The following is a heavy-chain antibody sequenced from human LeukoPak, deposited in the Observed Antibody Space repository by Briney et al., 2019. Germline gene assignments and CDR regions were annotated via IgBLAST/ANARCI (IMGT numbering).Heavy chain of an antibody. CDR2: INPNSGGT. V-gene: IGHV1-2*02. Sequence: ASVKVSCKASGGTFTAYYMHWVRQAPGQGLEWMGWINPNSGGTNYAQKFQGRVTMTRDTSISTAYMELSRLRSDDTAVYYCVRDRVVVPAAFDYWGQGTLVTVSS. CDR3: VRDRVVVPAAFDY. D-gene: IGHD2-2*01. J-gene: IGHJ4*02. CDR1: GGTFTAYY.